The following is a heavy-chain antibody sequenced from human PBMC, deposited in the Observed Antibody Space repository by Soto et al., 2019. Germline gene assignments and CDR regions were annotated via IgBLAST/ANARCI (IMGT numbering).Heavy chain of an antibody. J-gene: IGHJ4*02. D-gene: IGHD1-1*01. V-gene: IGHV1-8*01. CDR3: ARRAETNGWNGFGADKYYFDF. CDR1: GYTFTSYD. CDR2: MNPNTGNS. Sequence: ASVKVSCKASGYTFTSYDIYWVRQAAGQGLEWMGWMNPNTGNSGYAQKFQGRVTMTSDTSISTAHMELSSLRSEDTAVYYCARRAETNGWNGFGADKYYFDFWGQGTLVTV.